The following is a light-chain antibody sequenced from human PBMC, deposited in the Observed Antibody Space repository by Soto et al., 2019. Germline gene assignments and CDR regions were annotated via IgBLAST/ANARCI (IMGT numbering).Light chain of an antibody. CDR2: GAS. J-gene: IGKJ4*01. CDR1: QSVNSN. V-gene: IGKV3-15*01. CDR3: QQYNNWPLT. Sequence: EIVMTQSPATLSVSPGERATLSCRASQSVNSNLAWYQQKPGQAPRLLLYGASTRATGIPARFSGSGSGTEFTLTISSLQSEDFAVDYCQQYNNWPLTFGGGTKVEIK.